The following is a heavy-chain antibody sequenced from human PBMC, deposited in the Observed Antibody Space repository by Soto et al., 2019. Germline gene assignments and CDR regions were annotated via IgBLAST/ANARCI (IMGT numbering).Heavy chain of an antibody. CDR2: ISWNSGTI. CDR3: AKSTAGTANGMGV. D-gene: IGHD2-21*02. Sequence: EVQVVESGGGLVQPGRSLRLSCAASGFSFDDYAMHWVRQAPGKGLEWVSGISWNSGTIGYADSVKGRFTISRDNAKNSLYLQMNSLRAEDTALYYCAKSTAGTANGMGVWGQGTTVTVSS. CDR1: GFSFDDYA. V-gene: IGHV3-9*01. J-gene: IGHJ6*02.